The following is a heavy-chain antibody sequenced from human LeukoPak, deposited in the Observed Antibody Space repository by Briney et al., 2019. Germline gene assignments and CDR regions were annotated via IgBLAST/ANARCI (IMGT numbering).Heavy chain of an antibody. CDR1: GFTFSDYY. V-gene: IGHV3-11*01. CDR3: AGDRVPHYDSSGYPNWFDP. CDR2: ISSSGSTI. D-gene: IGHD3-22*01. Sequence: GGSLRLSCAASGFTFSDYYMSWIRQAPGKGLEWVSYISSSGSTIYYADSVKGRFTISRDNAKNSLYLQMNSLRAEDTAVYYCAGDRVPHYDSSGYPNWFDPWGQGTLVTVSS. J-gene: IGHJ5*02.